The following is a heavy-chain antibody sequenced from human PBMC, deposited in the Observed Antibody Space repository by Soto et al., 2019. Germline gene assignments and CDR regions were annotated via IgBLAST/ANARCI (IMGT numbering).Heavy chain of an antibody. D-gene: IGHD1-7*01. Sequence: SETLSLTCTVSGGSISNYYWSWIRQPPGKGLEWIGYVYYSGSTNYNPSLKSRVTILVDASKNQFSLRLTSVTAADTAVYYCARDEGNWNYGYWGQGTLVTVSS. J-gene: IGHJ4*02. CDR3: ARDEGNWNYGY. CDR2: VYYSGST. CDR1: GGSISNYY. V-gene: IGHV4-59*01.